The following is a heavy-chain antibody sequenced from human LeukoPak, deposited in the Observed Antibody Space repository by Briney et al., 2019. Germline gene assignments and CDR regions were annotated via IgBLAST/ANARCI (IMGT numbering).Heavy chain of an antibody. CDR3: AARPTSEAVAPSDF. D-gene: IGHD6-19*01. J-gene: IGHJ4*02. CDR1: GGSIRSYY. CDR2: ISGSGGST. Sequence: ETLSLTCTVSGGSIRSYYWSWIRQPPGKGLEWVSAISGSGGSTYYADSVKGRFTISRDNSKNTLYLQMNSLRAEDTATYYCAARPTSEAVAPSDFWGQGTLVTVSP. V-gene: IGHV3-23*01.